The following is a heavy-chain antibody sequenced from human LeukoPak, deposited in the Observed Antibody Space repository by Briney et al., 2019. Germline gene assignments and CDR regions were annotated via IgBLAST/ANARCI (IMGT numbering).Heavy chain of an antibody. J-gene: IGHJ4*02. CDR1: GGSISSSSYY. CDR2: IYYSGST. D-gene: IGHD6-19*01. Sequence: SETLSLTCTVSGGSISSSSYYWGWIRQPPGKGLEWIGSIYYSGSTYYNPSLKSRVTISVDTSKNQFSLKLSSVTAADTAVYYCARPHSSGWYPFDYWGQGTLATVSS. CDR3: ARPHSSGWYPFDY. V-gene: IGHV4-39*01.